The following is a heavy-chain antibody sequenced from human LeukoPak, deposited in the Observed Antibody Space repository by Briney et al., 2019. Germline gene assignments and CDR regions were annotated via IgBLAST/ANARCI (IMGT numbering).Heavy chain of an antibody. J-gene: IGHJ4*02. CDR2: ISDSGDNT. V-gene: IGHV3-23*01. CDR1: GFTFSNDA. D-gene: IGHD3-22*01. Sequence: GGSLRLSCAASGFTFSNDAMSWVRQAPGKGLEWVSSISDSGDNTYYADSVKGRFTISRDNSKNTLYLQMNTLRAEDTAVYYCAKSNRITMRVDSYFDYWGQGTLVTVSS. CDR3: AKSNRITMRVDSYFDY.